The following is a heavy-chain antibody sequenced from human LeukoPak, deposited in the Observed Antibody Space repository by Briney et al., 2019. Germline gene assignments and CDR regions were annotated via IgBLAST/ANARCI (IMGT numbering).Heavy chain of an antibody. D-gene: IGHD4-17*01. Sequence: GRSLRLSCAASGFTFDDYAMHWVRQAPGKGLELVSGISWNSGSIGYADSVKGRFTISRDNAKNSLYLQMNSLRAEDTALYYCAILTTVTTEGWFDPWGQGTLVTVSS. V-gene: IGHV3-9*01. CDR1: GFTFDDYA. CDR3: AILTTVTTEGWFDP. CDR2: ISWNSGSI. J-gene: IGHJ5*02.